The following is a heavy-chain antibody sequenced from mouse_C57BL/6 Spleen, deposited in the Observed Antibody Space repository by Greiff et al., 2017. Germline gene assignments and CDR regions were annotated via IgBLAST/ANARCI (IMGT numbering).Heavy chain of an antibody. CDR1: GYTFTSYW. V-gene: IGHV1-52*01. CDR2: IDPSDSET. D-gene: IGHD1-1*01. Sequence: QVQLQQPGAELVRPGSSVKLSCKASGYTFTSYWMHWVKQRPIQGLEWIGNIDPSDSETHYNQKFKDKATLTVDKSSSTAYMQLSSLTSADSAVYYCARSGSITTVVADYAMDYWGQGTSVTVSS. CDR3: ARSGSITTVVADYAMDY. J-gene: IGHJ4*01.